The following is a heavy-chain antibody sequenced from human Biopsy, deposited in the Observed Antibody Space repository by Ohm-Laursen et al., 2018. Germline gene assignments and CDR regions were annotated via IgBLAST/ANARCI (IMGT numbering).Heavy chain of an antibody. CDR1: GFTFSNYG. CDR3: VKDRGAAGTDYYYGMDV. Sequence: SLRLSCAASGFTFSNYGMHWVRQAPGKGLEWVAFIFYDGSNTYYADSVKGRFTISRDNSRDTLYLQMNSLRAEDTAVFYCVKDRGAAGTDYYYGMDVWGQGTTVTVSS. CDR2: IFYDGSNT. V-gene: IGHV3-30*02. D-gene: IGHD6-13*01. J-gene: IGHJ6*01.